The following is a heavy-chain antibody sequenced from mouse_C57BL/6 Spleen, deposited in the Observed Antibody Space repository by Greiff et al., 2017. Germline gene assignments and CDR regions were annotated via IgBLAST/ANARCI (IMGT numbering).Heavy chain of an antibody. CDR3: ALYCNVVRDYFDV. CDR1: GYTFTSYW. CDR2: IDPSDSTT. J-gene: IGHJ1*03. D-gene: IGHD2-1*01. V-gene: IGHV1-69*01. Sequence: VQLKQAGAELVMPGASVKLSCKASGYTFTSYWMHWVKQRPGQGLEWIGEIDPSDSTTNYNQKVKGKSTLTVDKSSSTAYMQLSSLTSEDSAVYDCALYCNVVRDYFDVWGTGTTVTVSS.